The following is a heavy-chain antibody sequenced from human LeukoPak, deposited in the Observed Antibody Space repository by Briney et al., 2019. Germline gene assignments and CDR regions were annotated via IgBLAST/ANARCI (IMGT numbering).Heavy chain of an antibody. D-gene: IGHD2-2*02. CDR2: ISGYGGTT. CDR3: AKDSRSSCCYTPLFDY. V-gene: IGHV3-43*02. J-gene: IGHJ4*02. Sequence: PGGSLRLSXAASGFTFSNYAMTWVRQAPGKGLEWVSTISGYGGTTYYADSVKGRFTISRDNSKNSLYLQMNSLRAEDTALYYCAKDSRSSCCYTPLFDYWGQGTLVTVSS. CDR1: GFTFSNYA.